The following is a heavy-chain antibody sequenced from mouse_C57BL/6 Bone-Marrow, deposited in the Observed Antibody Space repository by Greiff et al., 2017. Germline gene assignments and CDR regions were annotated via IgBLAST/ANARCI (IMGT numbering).Heavy chain of an antibody. CDR1: GYTFTSYW. CDR3: ARYFYYGSSPYWYFDV. CDR2: IYPGSGST. D-gene: IGHD1-1*01. V-gene: IGHV1-55*01. J-gene: IGHJ1*03. Sequence: QVQLQQPGAELVKPGASVKMSCKASGYTFTSYWITWVKQRPGQGLEWIGDIYPGSGSTNYNEKFKSKATLTVDTSSSTAYMQLSSLTSEDSAVYYCARYFYYGSSPYWYFDVWGTGTTVTVSS.